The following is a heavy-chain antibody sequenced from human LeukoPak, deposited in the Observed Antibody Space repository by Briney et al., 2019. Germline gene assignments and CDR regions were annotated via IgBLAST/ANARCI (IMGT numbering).Heavy chain of an antibody. D-gene: IGHD1-7*01. V-gene: IGHV3-7*03. CDR3: ARDGARYNWNYPTYYMDV. J-gene: IGHJ6*03. CDR2: INEDGSQI. CDR1: GFTFSRFW. Sequence: GGSLRLSCAASGFTFSRFWMTWVRQAPGKGLEWVANINEDGSQIYYVGSVKGRFTVSRDNARDSLYLQMNSLRAEDTALYYCARDGARYNWNYPTYYMDVWGKGTTVTVSS.